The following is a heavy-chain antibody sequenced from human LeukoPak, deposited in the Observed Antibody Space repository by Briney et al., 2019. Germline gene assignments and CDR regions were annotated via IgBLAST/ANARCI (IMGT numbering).Heavy chain of an antibody. V-gene: IGHV4-34*01. J-gene: IGHJ4*02. CDR1: GGSFSGYY. CDR2: INHSGST. D-gene: IGHD3-22*01. Sequence: SETLSLTCAVYGGSFSGYYWSWIRQPPGKGLEWIGEINHSGSTNYNPSLKSRVTISVDTSKNQFSLKLSSVTAADTAVYYCASSYYYDSSGYYYSPFDYWGQGTLVTVSS. CDR3: ASSYYYDSSGYYYSPFDY.